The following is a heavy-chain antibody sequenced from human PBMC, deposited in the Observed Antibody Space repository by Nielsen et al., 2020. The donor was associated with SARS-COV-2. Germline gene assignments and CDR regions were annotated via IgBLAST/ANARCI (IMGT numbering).Heavy chain of an antibody. J-gene: IGHJ6*02. CDR3: VKSLAYCGGDCYSIDDYYYGMDV. V-gene: IGHV3-64D*06. D-gene: IGHD2-21*02. CDR2: ISSNGGST. Sequence: VRQAPGKGLEYVSAISSNGGSTYYADSVKGRFTISRDNSKNTLYLQMSSLRAEDTAVYYCVKSLAYCGGDCYSIDDYYYGMDVWGQGTLVTVSS.